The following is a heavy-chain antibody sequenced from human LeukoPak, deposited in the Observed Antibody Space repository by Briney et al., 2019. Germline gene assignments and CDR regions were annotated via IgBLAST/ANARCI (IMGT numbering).Heavy chain of an antibody. Sequence: SETLSLTCTVSGGSISSYYWSWIRQPPGKGLEWIGYIYYSGSTNYNPSLKSRVTISVDTSKNQFSLKLSSVTAADTAVYYCATTRRYLYYYMDVWGKGTTVTVSS. CDR1: GGSISSYY. CDR2: IYYSGST. D-gene: IGHD1-1*01. J-gene: IGHJ6*03. CDR3: ATTRRYLYYYMDV. V-gene: IGHV4-59*08.